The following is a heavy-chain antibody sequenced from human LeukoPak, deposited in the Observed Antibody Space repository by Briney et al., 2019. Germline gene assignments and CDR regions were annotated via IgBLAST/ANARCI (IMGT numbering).Heavy chain of an antibody. Sequence: PGGSLRLSCAASGFTFSSYWMSWVRQALGKGLEWVANIKQDGSEKYYVDSVKGRFTISRDNAKNSLYLQMNSLRAEDTAVYYCARDRKSSSWPFNWFDPWGQGTLVTVSS. CDR1: GFTFSSYW. J-gene: IGHJ5*02. V-gene: IGHV3-7*01. CDR2: IKQDGSEK. CDR3: ARDRKSSSWPFNWFDP. D-gene: IGHD6-13*01.